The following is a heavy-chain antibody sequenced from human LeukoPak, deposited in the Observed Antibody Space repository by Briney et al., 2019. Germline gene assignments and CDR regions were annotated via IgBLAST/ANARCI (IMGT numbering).Heavy chain of an antibody. D-gene: IGHD3-3*01. CDR3: ARDPRPTIFGVVIPWFDH. CDR2: INPNSGGT. CDR1: GYTFTGYY. V-gene: IGHV1-2*02. J-gene: IGHJ5*02. Sequence: ASVKVSCKASGYTFTGYYMHWVRQAPGQGLEWMGWINPNSGGTNYAQKFQGRVTMTRDTSISTAYMELSRLRSDDTAVYYCARDPRPTIFGVVIPWFDHWGQGTLVTVSS.